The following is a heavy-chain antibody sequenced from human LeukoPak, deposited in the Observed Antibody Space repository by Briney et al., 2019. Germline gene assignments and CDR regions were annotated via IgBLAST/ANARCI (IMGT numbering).Heavy chain of an antibody. V-gene: IGHV1-2*06. CDR2: INPNSGAT. J-gene: IGHJ4*02. CDR1: GYTFTDYY. CDR3: ARDEQGGTTGGLGY. Sequence: GASVNVSCKASGYTFTDYYIHWVRQAPGQGLEWVGRINPNSGATHYPQKFQGRVTMTRDTSINTAYLERNSLRSDDTAIYYCARDEQGGTTGGLGYWGQGTLVTVSS. D-gene: IGHD4-17*01.